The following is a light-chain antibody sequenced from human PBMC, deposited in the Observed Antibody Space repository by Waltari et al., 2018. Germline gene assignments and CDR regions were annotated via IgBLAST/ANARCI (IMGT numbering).Light chain of an antibody. V-gene: IGLV2-14*01. CDR2: EVS. J-gene: IGLJ1*01. CDR3: SSYTSSSSLG. Sequence: QSALTQPASAPRPPGPSITISCTGISSDVGSYNYVSCYQQHPGKAPQLMICEVSNRPSGAANLFAGSNSGNAASLTVAGLQADDEAYYCCSSYTSSSSLGFGTGTKVTVL. CDR1: SSDVGSYNY.